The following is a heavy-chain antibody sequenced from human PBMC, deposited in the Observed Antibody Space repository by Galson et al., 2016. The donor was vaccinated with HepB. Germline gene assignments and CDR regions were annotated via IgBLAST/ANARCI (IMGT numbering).Heavy chain of an antibody. Sequence: QSGAEVKKPGASVKVSCKASGYTFSDYGINWVRQAPGQGPEWMGWIGADNGDTNYAQNFQGRVTMTTDTSTSTAYMELRGLRSDDTAVYYCARHPRIAVAALDYWGQGTLVTVSS. D-gene: IGHD6-19*01. J-gene: IGHJ4*02. CDR1: GYTFSDYG. CDR2: IGADNGDT. V-gene: IGHV1-18*01. CDR3: ARHPRIAVAALDY.